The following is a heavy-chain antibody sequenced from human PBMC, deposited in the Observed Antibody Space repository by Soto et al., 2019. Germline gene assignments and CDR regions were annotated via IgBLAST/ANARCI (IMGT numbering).Heavy chain of an antibody. J-gene: IGHJ6*02. CDR3: ARRQKFIVVVPAAMRYYYYGMDV. D-gene: IGHD2-2*01. CDR2: IDPSDSYT. CDR1: GYSFTSYW. V-gene: IGHV5-10-1*01. Sequence: GESLKISCKGSGYSFTSYWISWVRQMPGKGLEWMGRIDPSDSYTNYSPSFQGHVTISADKSISTAYLQWSSLKASDTAMYYCARRQKFIVVVPAAMRYYYYGMDVWGQGTTVTVSS.